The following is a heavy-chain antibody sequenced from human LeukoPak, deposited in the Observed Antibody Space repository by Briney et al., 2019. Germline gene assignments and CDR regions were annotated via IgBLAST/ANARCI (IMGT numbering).Heavy chain of an antibody. CDR1: GDSISSYY. J-gene: IGHJ3*02. CDR2: IYYSGST. D-gene: IGHD3-22*01. Sequence: PSETLSLTCTVSGDSISSYYWSWIRQPPGKGLEWIGYIYYSGSTNYDPSLKSRVTISVDTSKNQFSLKLSSVTAADTAVYYCASNYYDSSGYYHDAFDIWGQGTMVTVSS. CDR3: ASNYYDSSGYYHDAFDI. V-gene: IGHV4-59*01.